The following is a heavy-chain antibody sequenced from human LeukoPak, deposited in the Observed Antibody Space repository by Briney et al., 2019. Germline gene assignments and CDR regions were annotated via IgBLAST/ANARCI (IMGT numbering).Heavy chain of an antibody. CDR3: AKDRLRYSGYDSLDY. D-gene: IGHD5-12*01. CDR2: ISYDGSNK. J-gene: IGHJ4*02. V-gene: IGHV3-30*18. CDR1: GFTFSSYW. Sequence: GGSLRLSCAASGFTFSSYWMHWVRQAPGKGLEWVAVISYDGSNKYYADSVKGRFTISRDNSKNTLYLQMNSLRAEDTAVYYCAKDRLRYSGYDSLDYWGQGTLVTVSS.